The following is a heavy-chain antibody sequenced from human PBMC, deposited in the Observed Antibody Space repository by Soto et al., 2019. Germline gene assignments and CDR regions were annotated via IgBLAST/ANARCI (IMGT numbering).Heavy chain of an antibody. V-gene: IGHV4-34*01. CDR2: INHSGST. CDR1: GGSFSGYY. J-gene: IGHJ4*02. Sequence: QVQLQQWGAGLLKPSETLSLTCAVYGGSFSGYYWSWIRQPPGKGLEWIGEINHSGSTNYNPSLKSRVTISVDTSKNQFSLKLSSVTAADTAVYYCAREWFGRPFDYWGQGTLVTVSS. CDR3: AREWFGRPFDY. D-gene: IGHD3-10*01.